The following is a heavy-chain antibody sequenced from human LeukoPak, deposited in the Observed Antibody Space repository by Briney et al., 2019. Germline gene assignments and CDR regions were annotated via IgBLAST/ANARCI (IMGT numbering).Heavy chain of an antibody. J-gene: IGHJ4*02. Sequence: EASVTVSCKASGGTFISYAISWVRQAPGQGLEWMGGIIPIFGTANYAQKFQGRVTITADESTSTAYMELSSLRSEDTAVYYCARGDYGDYGYWGQGTLVTVSS. CDR3: ARGDYGDYGY. V-gene: IGHV1-69*01. CDR2: IIPIFGTA. CDR1: GGTFISYA. D-gene: IGHD4-17*01.